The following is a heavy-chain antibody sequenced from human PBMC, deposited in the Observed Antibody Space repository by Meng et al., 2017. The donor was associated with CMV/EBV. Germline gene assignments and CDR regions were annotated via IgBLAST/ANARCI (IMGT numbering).Heavy chain of an antibody. D-gene: IGHD5-18*01. Sequence: ITWQVFGCPRVTPTQTLPLPCTFSGFPLSTSGVGVGWIRQPPGQALEWLALIYWDDDKRYSPSLKSRLTITKDTSKNQVVLTMTNMDPVDTATYYCAHRGSYGYHGYWGQGTLVTVSS. V-gene: IGHV2-5*02. CDR1: GFPLSTSGVG. J-gene: IGHJ4*02. CDR3: AHRGSYGYHGY. CDR2: IYWDDDK.